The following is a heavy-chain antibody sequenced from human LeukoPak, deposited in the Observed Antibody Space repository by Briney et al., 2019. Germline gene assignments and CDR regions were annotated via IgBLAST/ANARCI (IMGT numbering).Heavy chain of an antibody. J-gene: IGHJ4*02. CDR3: ARTGGTTGTLDY. D-gene: IGHD1-1*01. CDR1: GYSFTRDF. CDR2: IYPGDSDS. Sequence: GESLKISCKGSGYSFTRDFIAWVRHMHGKGLEWMGLIYPGDSDSRYSPSFQGQVTFSADKSISTPYLQWSSLKASDTAMYYCARTGGTTGTLDYWGQGTLVTVSS. V-gene: IGHV5-51*01.